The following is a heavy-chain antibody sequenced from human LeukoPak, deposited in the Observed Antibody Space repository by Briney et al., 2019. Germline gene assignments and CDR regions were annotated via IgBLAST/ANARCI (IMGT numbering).Heavy chain of an antibody. D-gene: IGHD3-16*01. CDR1: GGSFSGYY. J-gene: IGHJ4*02. V-gene: IGHV4-34*01. Sequence: SETLSPTCTVYGGSFSGYYWSWIRQPPGKGLEWIGEINRGGSTSYNPSLKSRVTTSVDTSKNQFSLKLTSVTAADTAVYYCARGYDYIAGGGAKRYFDYWGQGTLVTVSS. CDR3: ARGYDYIAGGGAKRYFDY. CDR2: INRGGST.